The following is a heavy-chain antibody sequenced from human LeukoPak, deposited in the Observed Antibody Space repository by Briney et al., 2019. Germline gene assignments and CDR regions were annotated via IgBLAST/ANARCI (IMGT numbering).Heavy chain of an antibody. D-gene: IGHD2-2*01. CDR1: GFTFSSYS. J-gene: IGHJ6*04. CDR2: TSSSSSYI. Sequence: GGSLRLSCAASGFTFSSYSMNWVRQAPGKGLEWVSSTSSSSSYIYYADSVKGRFTISRDNAKNSLYLQMNSLRAEDTAVYYCARADIVVVPAATHYYYYGMDVWGKGTTVTVSS. CDR3: ARADIVVVPAATHYYYYGMDV. V-gene: IGHV3-21*01.